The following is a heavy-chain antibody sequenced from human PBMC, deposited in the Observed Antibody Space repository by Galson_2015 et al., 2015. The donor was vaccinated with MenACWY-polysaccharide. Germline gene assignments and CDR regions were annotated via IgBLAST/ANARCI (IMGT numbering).Heavy chain of an antibody. D-gene: IGHD6-13*01. CDR3: ARNPSRLDIAAASH. Sequence: SLKLSCAASGFNFRGNGMHWVRQAPGKGLEWVALIRNDEISKHYIDAVKGRFTISRDNSKNTLYMQMNSLRPEDTAVYYCARNPSRLDIAAASHWGQGALVTVPS. J-gene: IGHJ4*02. CDR1: GFNFRGNG. CDR2: IRNDEISK. V-gene: IGHV3-30*02.